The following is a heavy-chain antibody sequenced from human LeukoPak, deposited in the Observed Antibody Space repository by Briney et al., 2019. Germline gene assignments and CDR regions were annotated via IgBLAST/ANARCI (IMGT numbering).Heavy chain of an antibody. Sequence: ASVKVSCKASGYTFTSYYMHWVRQAPGQGLEWMGIINPSGGSTSYAQKFQGRVTMTRDTSTSTVYMELSSLRSEDTAVYYCARDTTDYYDSSGYYLAYYYYYGMDVWGQVTTVTVSS. CDR3: ARDTTDYYDSSGYYLAYYYYYGMDV. D-gene: IGHD3-22*01. CDR2: INPSGGST. J-gene: IGHJ6*02. V-gene: IGHV1-46*01. CDR1: GYTFTSYY.